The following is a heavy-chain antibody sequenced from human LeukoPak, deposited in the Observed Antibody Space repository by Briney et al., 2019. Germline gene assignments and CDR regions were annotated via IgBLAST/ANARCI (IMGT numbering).Heavy chain of an antibody. J-gene: IGHJ4*02. D-gene: IGHD5-12*01. CDR1: GGSFSGYY. CDR2: IYYSGST. CDR3: ARESGYDRQFDY. Sequence: PSETLSLTCAVYGGSFSGYYWSWIRQPPGKGLEWIGYIYYSGSTYYNPSLKSRVTISVDTSRNQFSLKLSSVTAADTAVYYCARESGYDRQFDYWGQGTLVTVSS. V-gene: IGHV4-30-4*08.